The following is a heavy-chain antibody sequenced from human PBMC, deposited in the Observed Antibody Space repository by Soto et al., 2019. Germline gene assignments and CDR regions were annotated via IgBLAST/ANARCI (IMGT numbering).Heavy chain of an antibody. Sequence: NPGGSLRLSCAASGFTFSNAWTSWVRQAPGKGLEWVGRIKSKTDGGTTDYAAPVKGRFTISRDDSKNTLYLQMNSLKTEDTAVYYCTTRGPTGYDSSGYYSLRINYYYYYGMDVWGQGTTVTVSS. CDR2: IKSKTDGGTT. D-gene: IGHD3-22*01. CDR1: GFTFSNAW. V-gene: IGHV3-15*01. CDR3: TTRGPTGYDSSGYYSLRINYYYYYGMDV. J-gene: IGHJ6*02.